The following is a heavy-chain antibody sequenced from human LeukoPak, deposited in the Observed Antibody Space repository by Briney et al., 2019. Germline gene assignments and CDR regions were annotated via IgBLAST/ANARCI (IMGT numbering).Heavy chain of an antibody. V-gene: IGHV3-7*01. Sequence: GGSLRLSCAASGCSFSTHWMSWVRQAPGGGLEWLANIKPDGSDTYYVDSVKGRFTISIDNAKNLVYLQINSWRTEDTAVYYCSGRSGFSSIYWGQGTLVKVSS. CDR1: GCSFSTHW. CDR3: SGRSGFSSIY. J-gene: IGHJ4*02. D-gene: IGHD6-19*01. CDR2: IKPDGSDT.